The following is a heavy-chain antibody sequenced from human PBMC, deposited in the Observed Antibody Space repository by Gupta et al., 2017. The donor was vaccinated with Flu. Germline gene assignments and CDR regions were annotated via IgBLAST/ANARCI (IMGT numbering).Heavy chain of an antibody. D-gene: IGHD1-26*01. J-gene: IGHJ6*03. CDR2: IRSKLYGGTT. V-gene: IGHV3-49*02. Sequence: GKGLEWVGFIRSKLYGGTTEYAASVKGRFTISRDDSESTAYLQMNSLKTEDSAVYYCTTTPNFVVVKATTDNFSYMDVWGKGTTVTVSS. CDR3: TTTPNFVVVKATTDNFSYMDV.